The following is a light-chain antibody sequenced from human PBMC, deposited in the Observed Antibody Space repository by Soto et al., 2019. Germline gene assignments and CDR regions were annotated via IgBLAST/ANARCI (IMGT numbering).Light chain of an antibody. CDR3: QQSSSFPLT. CDR1: QGISNW. V-gene: IGKV1-12*01. Sequence: DIQMTQSPSSVSASVGDRVTITCRASQGISNWLAWYQQKPGKAPKLLIYATSNLQSGVPSRFSGSGSGTDFTLTISSLQPEDFAAYYCQQSSSFPLTFGPGIKVDIK. CDR2: ATS. J-gene: IGKJ3*01.